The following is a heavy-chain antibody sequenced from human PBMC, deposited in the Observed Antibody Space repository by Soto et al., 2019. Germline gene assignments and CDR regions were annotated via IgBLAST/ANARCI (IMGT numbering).Heavy chain of an antibody. V-gene: IGHV3-23*01. CDR2: ISGSGGST. CDR3: AKATSGYPPRYYYYGMDV. J-gene: IGHJ6*02. Sequence: TGGSLRLSCAASGFTFSSYAMSWVRQAPGKGLEWVSAISGSGGSTYYADSVKGRFTISRDNSKNTLYLQMNSLRAEDTAVYYCAKATSGYPPRYYYYGMDVWGQGTTVTVSS. D-gene: IGHD3-3*01. CDR1: GFTFSSYA.